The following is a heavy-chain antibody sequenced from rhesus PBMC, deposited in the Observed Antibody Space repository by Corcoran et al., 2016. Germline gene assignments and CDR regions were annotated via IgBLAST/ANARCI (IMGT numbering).Heavy chain of an antibody. CDR2: VDPEDGEA. Sequence: EVQLVQSGAEVKKPGASVKISCKASGYTFTDYYLHWVRQAPGKGFEWMGRVDPEDGEAINAEKFQDRGTITADTSTNTAYMELSSLRSEDTAVYYCATDRKYCSSTYCSSDYWGQGVLVTVSS. CDR1: GYTFTDYY. D-gene: IGHD2-15*01. V-gene: IGHV1-111*02. CDR3: ATDRKYCSSTYCSSDY. J-gene: IGHJ4*01.